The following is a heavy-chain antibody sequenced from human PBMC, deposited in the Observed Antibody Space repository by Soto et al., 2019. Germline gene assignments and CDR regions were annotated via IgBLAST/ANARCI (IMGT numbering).Heavy chain of an antibody. J-gene: IGHJ4*02. Sequence: ASVKVSCKASGYTFTSYDINWVRQATGQGLEWMGWMNPNSGYTGYAQKFQGRLTMTRNTSISTAYMELSSLRSEDTAMYYCARVFSPAAPEYWGQGTLVTVSS. CDR1: GYTFTSYD. V-gene: IGHV1-8*01. D-gene: IGHD2-2*01. CDR3: ARVFSPAAPEY. CDR2: MNPNSGYT.